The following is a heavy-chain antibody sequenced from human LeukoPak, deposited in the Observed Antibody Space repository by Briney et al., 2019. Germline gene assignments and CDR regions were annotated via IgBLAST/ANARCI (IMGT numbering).Heavy chain of an antibody. CDR2: IKQDGSEK. D-gene: IGHD6-13*01. J-gene: IGHJ5*02. CDR1: GFTFSSYW. Sequence: GGSLRLSCAASGFTFSSYWMSWVRQAPGKGLEWVANIKQDGSEKYYVDSVKGRFTISRDNAKNSLYLQMNSLRAEDTAVYYCARAGSSWYGGGNWFDPWGQGTLVTVSS. CDR3: ARAGSSWYGGGNWFDP. V-gene: IGHV3-7*01.